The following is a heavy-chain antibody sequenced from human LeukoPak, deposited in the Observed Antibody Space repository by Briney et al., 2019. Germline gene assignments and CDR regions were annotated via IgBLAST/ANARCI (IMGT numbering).Heavy chain of an antibody. J-gene: IGHJ6*02. D-gene: IGHD2-15*01. CDR3: ARLWVDIVVVAAYYYGMDV. CDR2: IYPGDSDT. Sequence: GESLKISCKGSGYSFTSYWIGWVRQLPGKGLEWMGIIYPGDSDTRYSPSFQGQVTISADKSISTAYLQWSSLKASDTAMYYCARLWVDIVVVAAYYYGMDVWGQGTTVTVSS. CDR1: GYSFTSYW. V-gene: IGHV5-51*01.